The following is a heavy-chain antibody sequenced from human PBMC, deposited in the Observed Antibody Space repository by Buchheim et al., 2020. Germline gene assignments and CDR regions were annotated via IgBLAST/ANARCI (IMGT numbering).Heavy chain of an antibody. V-gene: IGHV3-23*01. CDR2: ISGSGASI. Sequence: EVQLLESGGGLVQPGGLLTLSCAASGFMFSNYGLSWVRQAPGKGLDWVAGISGSGASIYYADSVKGRFIISRDNSKNTLYLQMDSLRDEDSAVYYCAKGAGTYSEWFDSWGQGTL. J-gene: IGHJ5*01. CDR3: AKGAGTYSEWFDS. CDR1: GFMFSNYG. D-gene: IGHD1-26*01.